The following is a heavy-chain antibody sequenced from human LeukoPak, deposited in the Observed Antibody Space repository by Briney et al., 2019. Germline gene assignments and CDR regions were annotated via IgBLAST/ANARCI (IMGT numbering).Heavy chain of an antibody. D-gene: IGHD3-3*01. CDR1: GSTFSRYG. CDR3: ARSERSLEWFDY. J-gene: IGHJ5*01. CDR2: IWYDGSNK. Sequence: GGSLRLSCAASGSTFSRYGMHWVRLAPGKGLEWVAVIWYDGSNKYYADSVKGRFTISRDNSKNTLYLQTNSLRAEDTAVYYCARSERSLEWFDYWGQGTLVTVSS. V-gene: IGHV3-33*01.